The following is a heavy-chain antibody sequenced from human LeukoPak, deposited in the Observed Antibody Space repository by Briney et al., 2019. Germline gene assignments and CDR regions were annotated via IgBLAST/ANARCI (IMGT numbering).Heavy chain of an antibody. Sequence: SETLSLTCTVSGGSISSYYWSWIRQPPGKGLEWIGSIYYSGSTNYNPSLKSRVTISVDTSKNQFSLKLSSVTAADTAVYYCARGEGLHIPFVVYWGQGTLVTVSS. CDR2: IYYSGST. CDR1: GGSISSYY. D-gene: IGHD2-21*01. J-gene: IGHJ4*02. CDR3: ARGEGLHIPFVVY. V-gene: IGHV4-59*12.